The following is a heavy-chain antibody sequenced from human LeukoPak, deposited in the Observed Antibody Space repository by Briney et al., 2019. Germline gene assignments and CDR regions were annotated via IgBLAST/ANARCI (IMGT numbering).Heavy chain of an antibody. V-gene: IGHV3-33*01. J-gene: IGHJ6*02. Sequence: GGSLRLSCAASGFTFRSHGMHWVRQAPGKGLEWVAFIWYDGSNKYYTDSVKGRFTISRDNSKNTLYLQMNSLRAEDTAVYYCARAPSGSYLIYYYYGMDVWGQGTTVTVSS. CDR1: GFTFRSHG. D-gene: IGHD1-26*01. CDR3: ARAPSGSYLIYYYYGMDV. CDR2: IWYDGSNK.